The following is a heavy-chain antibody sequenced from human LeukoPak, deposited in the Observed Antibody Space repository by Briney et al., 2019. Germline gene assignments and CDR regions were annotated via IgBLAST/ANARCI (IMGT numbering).Heavy chain of an antibody. CDR1: GFTFDDYG. CDR3: ARDGGGAAFDAFDI. Sequence: PGGSLRLSCAASGFTFDDYGMSWVRQAPGKGLEWVSGINWNGGSTGYADSVKGRFTISRDNAKNSLYLQMNSLRAEDTALYYCARDGGGAAFDAFDIWGQGTMVTVSS. D-gene: IGHD2-15*01. CDR2: INWNGGST. J-gene: IGHJ3*02. V-gene: IGHV3-20*04.